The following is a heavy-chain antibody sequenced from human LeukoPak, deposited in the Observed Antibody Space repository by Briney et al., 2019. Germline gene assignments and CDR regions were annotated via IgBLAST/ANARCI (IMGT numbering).Heavy chain of an antibody. J-gene: IGHJ4*02. CDR1: GGSISSYY. Sequence: SETLSLTCTVSGGSISSYYWSWIRPPPGKGLEWIGYIYYSGSTNYNPSLKSRVTISVDTSKNQSSLKVSSVTAADTAVYYCARDRGGTYVYWGQGTLVTVSS. D-gene: IGHD1-1*01. CDR3: ARDRGGTYVY. CDR2: IYYSGST. V-gene: IGHV4-59*01.